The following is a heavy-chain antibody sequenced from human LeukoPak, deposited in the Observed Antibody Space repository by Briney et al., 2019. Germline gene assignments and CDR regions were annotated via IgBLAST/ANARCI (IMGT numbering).Heavy chain of an antibody. Sequence: GGSLRLSCAASGFNFRSYGMHWVRQAPGKGLEWVAVISYDGSNEYSADSVKDRFTISRDNSKNTLYLQMNSLRAEDTAVYYCARDRTFDYWGQGTLVTVSS. CDR1: GFNFRSYG. J-gene: IGHJ4*02. CDR3: ARDRTFDY. V-gene: IGHV3-30*03. CDR2: ISYDGSNE.